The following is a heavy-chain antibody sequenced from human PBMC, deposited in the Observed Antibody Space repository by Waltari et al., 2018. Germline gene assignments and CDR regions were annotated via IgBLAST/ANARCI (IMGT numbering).Heavy chain of an antibody. CDR3: ARRGLIAVAGTGAFDY. Sequence: QLQLQESGPGLVKPSETLSLTCTVSGGSISSSSYYWGWIRQPPGKGREWIGVIYYRGSTYYNPSLKSRVTISVDTSKNQFSLKLSSVTAADTAVYYCARRGLIAVAGTGAFDYWGQGTLVTVSS. CDR2: IYYRGST. V-gene: IGHV4-39*01. J-gene: IGHJ4*02. D-gene: IGHD6-19*01. CDR1: GGSISSSSYY.